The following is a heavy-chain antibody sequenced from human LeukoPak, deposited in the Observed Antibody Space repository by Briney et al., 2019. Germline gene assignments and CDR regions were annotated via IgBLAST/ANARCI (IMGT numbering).Heavy chain of an antibody. Sequence: PGGSLRLSCAASGFTFSTYAMSWVRQAPGKGLEWLSALIDSGTSTFYADSVKSRFTISRDNSRNTLYLQMDSLRAEDTAVYYCAKQVAAPGPIDYWGQGTLVTVSS. V-gene: IGHV3-23*01. J-gene: IGHJ4*02. D-gene: IGHD5-12*01. CDR1: GFTFSTYA. CDR2: LIDSGTST. CDR3: AKQVAAPGPIDY.